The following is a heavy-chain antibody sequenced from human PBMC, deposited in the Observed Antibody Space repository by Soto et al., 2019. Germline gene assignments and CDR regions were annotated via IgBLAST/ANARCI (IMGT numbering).Heavy chain of an antibody. CDR1: GGSIRGHYW. J-gene: IGHJ6*02. CDR2: TYHGGAT. CDR3: AHQTISYTLDV. Sequence: PSETLSLTCAISGGSIRGHYWWSWVRQTPGKGLEWIGETYHGGATYYNPSLKSRATISTDESKNQLSLKLTSVTAADTAIYYCAHQTISYTLDVWGQGTTVTVSS. D-gene: IGHD3-3*01. V-gene: IGHV4-4*02.